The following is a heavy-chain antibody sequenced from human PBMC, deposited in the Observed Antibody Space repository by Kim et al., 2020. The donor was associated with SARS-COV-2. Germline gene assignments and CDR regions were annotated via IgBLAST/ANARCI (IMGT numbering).Heavy chain of an antibody. CDR1: GGSFSGYY. Sequence: SETLSLTCAVYGGSFSGYYWSWIRQPPGKGLEWIGEINHSGSTNYNPSLKSRVTISVDTSKNQFSLKLSSVTAADTAVYYCARGSRAANDRVDYFDYWG. CDR2: INHSGST. V-gene: IGHV4-34*01. D-gene: IGHD5-18*01. CDR3: ARGSRAANDRVDYFDY. J-gene: IGHJ4*01.